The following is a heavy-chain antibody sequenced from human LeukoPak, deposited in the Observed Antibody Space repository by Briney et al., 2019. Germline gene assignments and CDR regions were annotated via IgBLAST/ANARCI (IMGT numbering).Heavy chain of an antibody. CDR2: INPSGGST. D-gene: IGHD2-21*01. CDR1: GYTFTSYY. V-gene: IGHV1-46*01. Sequence: ASVKVSCKASGYTFTSYYMHWVRQAPGQGLEWMGIINPSGGSTSYAQKFQGRVTMTRDTSTSTVYMELSSLRSEDTAVYYCARDPILFGYYYYGMDVWGKGTTVTVSS. CDR3: ARDPILFGYYYYGMDV. J-gene: IGHJ6*04.